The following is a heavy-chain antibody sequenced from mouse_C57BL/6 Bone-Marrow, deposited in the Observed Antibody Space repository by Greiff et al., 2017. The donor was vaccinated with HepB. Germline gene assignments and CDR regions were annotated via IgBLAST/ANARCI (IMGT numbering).Heavy chain of an antibody. CDR3: VKAVSSGSSYTWFAY. D-gene: IGHD1-1*01. CDR1: GFTFNDYQ. CDR2: IRNKANGYTT. J-gene: IGHJ3*01. Sequence: EVNVVESGGGLVQPGASLRLSCAASGFTFNDYQMSWVRQAPGKAPEWLALIRNKANGYTTEYTASVKGRFTISRDNSQKILYLQMNTLRAEDSATYYCVKAVSSGSSYTWFAYWGQGTLVTVSA. V-gene: IGHV7-4*01.